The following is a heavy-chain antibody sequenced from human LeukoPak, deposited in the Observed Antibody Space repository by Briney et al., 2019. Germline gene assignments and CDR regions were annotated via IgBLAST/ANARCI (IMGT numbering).Heavy chain of an antibody. D-gene: IGHD5-24*01. V-gene: IGHV5-51*01. CDR1: GYSFTSYW. CDR2: IYPGDSDT. CDR3: ARRRDGYNIDY. Sequence: GESLKISCKGSGYSFTSYWIGWVRQMPGKGLEWMGIIYPGDSDTRYSPSFQGQVTILADKSIGTAYLQWSSLKASDTAIYYCARRRDGYNIDYWGQGTLVSVSS. J-gene: IGHJ4*02.